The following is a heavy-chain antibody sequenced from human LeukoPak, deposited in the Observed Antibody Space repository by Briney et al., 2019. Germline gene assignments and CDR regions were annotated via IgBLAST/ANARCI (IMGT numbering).Heavy chain of an antibody. D-gene: IGHD4-17*01. CDR3: ARSHDYGGNSGWVY. Sequence: ASVKVSCKASGYTFTTYQINWVRQATGQGLEWMGWMNPNSGNTGYAQKFQGRVTMTRNTSISTAYMELSSLRSEDTAVYYCARSHDYGGNSGWVYWGQGTLVTVSS. V-gene: IGHV1-8*01. CDR2: MNPNSGNT. CDR1: GYTFTTYQ. J-gene: IGHJ4*02.